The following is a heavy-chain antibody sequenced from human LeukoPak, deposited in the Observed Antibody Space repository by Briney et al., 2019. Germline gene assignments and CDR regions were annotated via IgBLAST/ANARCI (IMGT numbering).Heavy chain of an antibody. V-gene: IGHV4-34*01. J-gene: IGHJ4*02. CDR3: TRMTTGHDY. Sequence: PSETLSLTCAVSGVSFNDYYWSWVRQPPGKGLEWIGEINHSGYTNDSPSLKSRVTLSIDTSRKQFSLNLRSVTVADTGIYYCTRMTTGHDYWGQGTLVTVSS. CDR2: INHSGYT. CDR1: GVSFNDYY. D-gene: IGHD4-17*01.